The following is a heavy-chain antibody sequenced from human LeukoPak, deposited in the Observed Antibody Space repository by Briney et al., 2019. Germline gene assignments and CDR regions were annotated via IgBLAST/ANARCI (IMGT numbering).Heavy chain of an antibody. CDR2: IYYSGST. D-gene: IGHD6-19*01. Sequence: PSETLSLTCTVSGGSISSSSYYWGWIRQPPGKGLEWIGSIYYSGSTYYNPSLKSRVTISVDTSKNQFSLKLSSVTAADTAVYYCARSLASYSSGWYYFDYWGQGTLVTVSS. J-gene: IGHJ4*02. CDR1: GGSISSSSYY. V-gene: IGHV4-39*07. CDR3: ARSLASYSSGWYYFDY.